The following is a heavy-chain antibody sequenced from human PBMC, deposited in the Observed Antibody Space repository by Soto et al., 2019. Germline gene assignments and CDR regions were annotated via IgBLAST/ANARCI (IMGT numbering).Heavy chain of an antibody. D-gene: IGHD5-18*01. V-gene: IGHV3-21*01. CDR1: GFTFSSYS. CDR3: ARLGPDTAMVTYYYYYGMDV. CDR2: TSSSSSYI. Sequence: PGGSLRLSCAASGFTFSSYSMNWVRQAPGKGLEWVSSTSSSSSYIYYADSVKGRFTISRDNAKNSLYLQMNSLRAEDTAVYYCARLGPDTAMVTYYYYYGMDVWGQGTTVTVSS. J-gene: IGHJ6*02.